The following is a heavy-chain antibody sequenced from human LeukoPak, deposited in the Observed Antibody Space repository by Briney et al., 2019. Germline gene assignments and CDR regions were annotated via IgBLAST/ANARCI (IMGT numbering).Heavy chain of an antibody. J-gene: IGHJ6*02. CDR2: MNPNSGNT. CDR1: GYTFTSYD. V-gene: IGHV1-8*01. D-gene: IGHD3-22*01. CDR3: ARNLHYYDSSGYYYYYGMDV. Sequence: GASVKASCKASGYTFTSYDINWVRQATGQGLEWMGWMNPNSGNTGYAQKFQGRVTMTRNTSISTAYMELSSLRSEDTAVYYCARNLHYYDSSGYYYYYGMDVWGQGTTVTVSS.